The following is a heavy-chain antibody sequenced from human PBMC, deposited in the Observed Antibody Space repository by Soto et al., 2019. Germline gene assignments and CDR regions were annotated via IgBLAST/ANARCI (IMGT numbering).Heavy chain of an antibody. V-gene: IGHV3-23*01. J-gene: IGHJ1*01. CDR1: GFTFSSYA. CDR2: ISGSGGST. D-gene: IGHD6-19*01. CDR3: AKDGSVAGDVWYFQH. Sequence: GGSLILSCAASGFTFSSYAMSWVRQAPGKGLEWVSAISGSGGSTYYADSVKGRFTISRDNSKNTLYLQMNSLRAEDTAVYYCAKDGSVAGDVWYFQHWGQGTLVTVSS.